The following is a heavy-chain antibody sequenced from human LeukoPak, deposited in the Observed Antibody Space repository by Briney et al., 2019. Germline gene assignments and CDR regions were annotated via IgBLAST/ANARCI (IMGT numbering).Heavy chain of an antibody. CDR1: GYTFTNYY. Sequence: ASVKVSYKASGYTFTNYYVHWVRQAPGQGLEWMGIIKPSGGGTSYALKFQGRVTMTRDTSTSTAYMELSSLRSEDTAVYYCARDHFDSSGYYDLLGYFEHWGQGTLVTVSS. CDR2: IKPSGGGT. CDR3: ARDHFDSSGYYDLLGYFEH. D-gene: IGHD3-22*01. J-gene: IGHJ1*01. V-gene: IGHV1-46*01.